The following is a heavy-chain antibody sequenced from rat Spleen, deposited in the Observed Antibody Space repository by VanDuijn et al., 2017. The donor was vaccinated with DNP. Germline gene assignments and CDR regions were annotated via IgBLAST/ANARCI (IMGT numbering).Heavy chain of an antibody. CDR3: ARDRRTTVAIDY. J-gene: IGHJ2*01. CDR2: ITSSGGST. Sequence: EVQLVEAGGGLVEPGRSMKLSCAASGFTFSNYYMAWVRQAPTKGLEWVASITSSGGSTYYPDSVKGRFTISRDNAKNTLYLQMNSLRSEDTATYYCARDRRTTVAIDYWGQGVMVTVSS. D-gene: IGHD1-3*01. V-gene: IGHV5-25*01. CDR1: GFTFSNYY.